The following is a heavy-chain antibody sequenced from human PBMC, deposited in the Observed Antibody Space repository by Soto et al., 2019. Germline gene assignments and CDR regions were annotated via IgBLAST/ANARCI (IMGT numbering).Heavy chain of an antibody. J-gene: IGHJ6*01. CDR2: INPNSGGT. D-gene: IGHD3-9*01. CDR3: ARDRSGILTTYHQDRLAV. V-gene: IGHV1-2*04. CDR1: GYTFTGYY. Sequence: GSAVKVXCEESGYTFTGYYMHWVRQAPGQGLEWMGWINPNSGGTNYAQKFQGWVTMTRDTSISTAYMELSRLRSDDTAVYYCARDRSGILTTYHQDRLAVPGQGTTVP.